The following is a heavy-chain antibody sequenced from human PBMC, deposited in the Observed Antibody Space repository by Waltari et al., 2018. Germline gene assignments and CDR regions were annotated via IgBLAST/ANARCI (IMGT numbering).Heavy chain of an antibody. Sequence: QVQLVESGGGVVQPGRSLSLYCSVSAFPVSHHSFNLVPQAPGRGLEWVAAISYDGNKEHYADSVRGRFTISRDNSENTVHLQMNSLRAEDTAVYYCASWAADCTNGICYTSLDHWGQGTLVTVSS. V-gene: IGHV3-30-3*01. CDR2: ISYDGNKE. CDR3: ASWAADCTNGICYTSLDH. D-gene: IGHD2-8*01. J-gene: IGHJ4*02. CDR1: AFPVSHHS.